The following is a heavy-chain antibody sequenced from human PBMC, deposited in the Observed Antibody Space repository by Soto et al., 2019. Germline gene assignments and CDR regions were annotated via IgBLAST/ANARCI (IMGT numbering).Heavy chain of an antibody. CDR3: AKDLLVVPPGTGFDP. D-gene: IGHD2-2*01. J-gene: IGHJ5*02. V-gene: IGHV3-30*18. CDR2: ISYDGSNK. Sequence: GGSLRLSCAASGFTFSSYGMHWVRQAPGKGLEWVAVISYDGSNKYYADSVKGRFTISRDNSKNTLYLQMNSLRAEDTAVYYCAKDLLVVPPGTGFDPWGQGTLVTVSS. CDR1: GFTFSSYG.